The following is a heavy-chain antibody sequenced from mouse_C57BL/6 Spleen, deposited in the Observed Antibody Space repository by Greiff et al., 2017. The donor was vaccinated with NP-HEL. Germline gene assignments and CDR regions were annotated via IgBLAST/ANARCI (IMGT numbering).Heavy chain of an antibody. CDR3: AKLANWDDYYAMDY. CDR2: IDPNSGGT. CDR1: GYTFTSYW. J-gene: IGHJ4*01. D-gene: IGHD4-1*01. Sequence: KQSCKASGYTFTSYWMHWVKQRPGRGLEWIGRIDPNSGGTKYNEKFKSKATLTVDKPSSTAYMQLSSLTSEDSAVYYCAKLANWDDYYAMDYWGQGTSVTVSS. V-gene: IGHV1-72*01.